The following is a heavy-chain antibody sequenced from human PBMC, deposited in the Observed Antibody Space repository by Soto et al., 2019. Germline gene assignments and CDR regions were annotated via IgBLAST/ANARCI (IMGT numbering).Heavy chain of an antibody. CDR3: ARVVVGSRLSLAD. D-gene: IGHD1-26*01. Sequence: QVQLVQSGAEVKKPGSSVTVSCKASGGTFSSYTISWVRLAPGQGLEWMAGISPSFGTPIYAQKYQDRVTITADDSTMTAYMEMNRLTSEDTAADYCARVVVGSRLSLADWGQGTLVTSSS. CDR1: GGTFSSYT. J-gene: IGHJ4*02. V-gene: IGHV1-69*01. CDR2: ISPSFGTP.